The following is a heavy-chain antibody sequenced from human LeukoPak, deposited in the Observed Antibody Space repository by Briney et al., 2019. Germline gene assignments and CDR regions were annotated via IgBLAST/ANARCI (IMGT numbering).Heavy chain of an antibody. CDR3: ARSPLGRITIFTRRYYMDV. D-gene: IGHD3-3*01. J-gene: IGHJ6*03. CDR2: MNPNSGNT. CDR1: GYTFTSYD. Sequence: GASVRVSCKASGYTFTSYDINCVRQATGQGLEWMGWMNPNSGNTGYAQKFQGRVTMTRNTSISTAYMELSSLRSEDTAVYYCARSPLGRITIFTRRYYMDVWGKGTTVTVSS. V-gene: IGHV1-8*01.